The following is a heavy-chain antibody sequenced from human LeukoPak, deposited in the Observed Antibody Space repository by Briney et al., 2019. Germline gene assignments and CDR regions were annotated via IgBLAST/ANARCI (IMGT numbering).Heavy chain of an antibody. J-gene: IGHJ4*02. D-gene: IGHD3-22*01. CDR3: ARGGPNYYDSSGYFR. Sequence: ASVKVSCKASGYTFTSYYMHWVRQAPGQGLEWMGIINPSGGSTSYAQKFQGRVTMTRDMSTSTVYMELSSLRSEDTAVYYCARGGPNYYDSSGYFRWGQGTLVTVSS. CDR1: GYTFTSYY. V-gene: IGHV1-46*01. CDR2: INPSGGST.